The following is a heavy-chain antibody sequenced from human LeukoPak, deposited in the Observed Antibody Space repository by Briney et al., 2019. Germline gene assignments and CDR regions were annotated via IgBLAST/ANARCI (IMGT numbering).Heavy chain of an antibody. D-gene: IGHD3-10*01. J-gene: IGHJ5*02. V-gene: IGHV4-30-4*01. Sequence: SETLSLTCTVSGGSISSGDYYWSWIRQPPGKGLEWIGYIYYSGSTYYNPSLKSRVTISVDTSKNQFSLKLSSVTAADTAVYYCARWDHYYGSGSYYPGGWFDPWGQGTLVTVSS. CDR3: ARWDHYYGSGSYYPGGWFDP. CDR1: GGSISSGDYY. CDR2: IYYSGST.